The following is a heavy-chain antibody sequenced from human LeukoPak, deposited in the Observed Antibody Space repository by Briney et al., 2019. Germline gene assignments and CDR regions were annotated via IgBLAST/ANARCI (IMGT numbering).Heavy chain of an antibody. V-gene: IGHV4-39*01. CDR2: IYYSGST. J-gene: IGHJ5*02. CDR3: ARHYYSDYVRRWFDP. Sequence: SETLSLTCTVSGGSISSSSYYWGWIRQPPGKGLEWIGSIYYSGSTFYNPSLKSRVTMSVDTSKNQFSLKLSSVTAADTAVYNCARHYYSDYVRRWFDPWGQGTLVTVSS. CDR1: GGSISSSSYY. D-gene: IGHD4-11*01.